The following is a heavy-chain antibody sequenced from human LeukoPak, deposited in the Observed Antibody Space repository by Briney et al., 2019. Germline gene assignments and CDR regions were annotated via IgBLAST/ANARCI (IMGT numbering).Heavy chain of an antibody. CDR2: IQFDGRTI. J-gene: IGHJ6*02. CDR1: GLTFSRIG. Sequence: GGSLRLSCVASGLTFSRIGMHWVRRAPGKGLDWVAFIQFDGRTIHYADSVKGRFTTSRDNSKNTLYLQMNSLRAEDTAVYYCAKESSTTRIGGLDVRGQGTTVIVSS. D-gene: IGHD2/OR15-2a*01. CDR3: AKESSTTRIGGLDV. V-gene: IGHV3-30*02.